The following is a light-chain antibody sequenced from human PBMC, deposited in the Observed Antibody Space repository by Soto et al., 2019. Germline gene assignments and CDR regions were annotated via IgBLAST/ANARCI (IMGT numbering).Light chain of an antibody. CDR1: SSSIGNNH. J-gene: IGLJ1*01. V-gene: IGLV1-51*01. Sequence: TQLPSVSAAPGQKATISCCVVSSSIGNNHVSWYQPLPGTAPKLLIYDATKRPSGIPDRFSVSKSGTSATLVITGLQTGDEADYYCGAWDSSPSAFVFGTGT. CDR3: GAWDSSPSAFV. CDR2: DAT.